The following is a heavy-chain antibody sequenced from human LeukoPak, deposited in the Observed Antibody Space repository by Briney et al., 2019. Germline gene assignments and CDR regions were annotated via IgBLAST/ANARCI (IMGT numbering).Heavy chain of an antibody. CDR1: GYSISSGYY. D-gene: IGHD3-22*01. CDR3: ARDTTYYYDSSGYNYAFDI. CDR2: IYRSGST. Sequence: SETLSLTCTVSGYSISSGYYWGWLRQPPGKGLEWIESIYRSGSTYYNPSLKSRVTISVDTSKNQFSLKLSSVTAADTAVYYCARDTTYYYDSSGYNYAFDIWGQGTMVTVSS. V-gene: IGHV4-38-2*02. J-gene: IGHJ3*02.